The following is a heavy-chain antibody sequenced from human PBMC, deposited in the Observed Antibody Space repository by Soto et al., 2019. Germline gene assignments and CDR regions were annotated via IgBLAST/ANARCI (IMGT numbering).Heavy chain of an antibody. CDR3: ARDPAAPYYPYGMDV. V-gene: IGHV4-30-4*01. CDR1: GGSISRGDYY. D-gene: IGHD6-13*01. J-gene: IGHJ6*02. CDR2: IYYSGST. Sequence: SSETLSLTCTVSGGSISRGDYYWGWIRQPPGKGLEWIGDIYYSGSTYYNPSLKRRATISVDTSNNQFSLRLSSVTAADTALYYCARDPAAPYYPYGMDVWGQGTTVTVSS.